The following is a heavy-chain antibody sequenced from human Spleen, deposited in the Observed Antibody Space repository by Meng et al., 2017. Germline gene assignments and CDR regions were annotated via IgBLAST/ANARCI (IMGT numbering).Heavy chain of an antibody. CDR3: ARDYYDNSGPGY. Sequence: QVQLVESGGGVVQPGRSLRLSCAASGFTFSNYAMHWVRQAPGKGLEWVAVISYDGSNKYFADSVKGRFTISRDNSNNTLYLQMNSLRREDTALYYCARDYYDNSGPGYWGQGTLVTVSS. J-gene: IGHJ4*02. CDR1: GFTFSNYA. D-gene: IGHD3-22*01. V-gene: IGHV3-30-3*01. CDR2: ISYDGSNK.